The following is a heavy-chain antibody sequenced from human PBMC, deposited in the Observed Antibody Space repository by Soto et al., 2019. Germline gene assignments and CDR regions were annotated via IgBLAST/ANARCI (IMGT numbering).Heavy chain of an antibody. D-gene: IGHD4-17*01. CDR1: GFTFSSYG. CDR2: ISYDGSNK. J-gene: IGHJ4*02. CDR3: AKDLLTTVTISNGSYPIGYFDY. Sequence: GGSLRLSCAASGFTFSSYGMHWVRQAPGKGLEWVAVISYDGSNKYYADSVKGRFTISRDNSKNTLYLQMNSLRAEDTAVYYCAKDLLTTVTISNGSYPIGYFDYWGQGTLVTVSS. V-gene: IGHV3-30*18.